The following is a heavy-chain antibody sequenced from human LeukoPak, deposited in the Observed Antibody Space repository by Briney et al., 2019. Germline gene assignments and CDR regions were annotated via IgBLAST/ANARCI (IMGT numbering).Heavy chain of an antibody. CDR2: ISRSSSYI. J-gene: IGHJ5*02. CDR1: GFTFSSYS. Sequence: GGSLRLSCAASGFTFSSYSMNWVRQAPGKGLEWVSSISRSSSYIYYADSVKGRFTISRDNAKNSLYLRMNSLRAEDTAVYYCARADDSADWFDTWGQGTLVTVSS. D-gene: IGHD3-3*01. V-gene: IGHV3-21*01. CDR3: ARADDSADWFDT.